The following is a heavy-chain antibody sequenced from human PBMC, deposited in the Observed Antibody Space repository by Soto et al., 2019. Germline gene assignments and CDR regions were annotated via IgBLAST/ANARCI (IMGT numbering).Heavy chain of an antibody. CDR3: ARDPRIYYGADY. D-gene: IGHD4-17*01. Sequence: ASVKVSCKASGYTFTSYAMHWVRQAPGQRLEWMGWINAGNGNTKYSQKFQGRVTITRDTSASTAYMELSSLRSEDTAVYYCARDPRIYYGADYWGQGPLVTVSS. V-gene: IGHV1-3*01. J-gene: IGHJ4*02. CDR2: INAGNGNT. CDR1: GYTFTSYA.